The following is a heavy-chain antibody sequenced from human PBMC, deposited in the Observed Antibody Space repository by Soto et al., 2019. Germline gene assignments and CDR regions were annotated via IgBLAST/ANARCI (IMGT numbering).Heavy chain of an antibody. CDR2: MNPNSGNT. D-gene: IGHD2-2*01. CDR1: GYTFTRYD. Sequence: ASLKVSCKASGYTFTRYDINWVRQATGQGLEWMGWMNPNSGNTGYAQKFQGRVTMTRNTSISTAYMELSSLRSEDTAVYYCASSGENQLPIRYYEGMDVWGQGTRVTVSS. CDR3: ASSGENQLPIRYYEGMDV. V-gene: IGHV1-8*01. J-gene: IGHJ6*02.